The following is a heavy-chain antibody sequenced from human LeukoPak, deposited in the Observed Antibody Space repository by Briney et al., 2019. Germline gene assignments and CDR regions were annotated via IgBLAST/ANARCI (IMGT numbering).Heavy chain of an antibody. CDR1: GGSISSSSYY. CDR3: ARVGSGYSSAPVDS. J-gene: IGHJ4*02. D-gene: IGHD6-19*01. Sequence: TSETLSFTCTVSGGSISSSSYYWGWIRQPPGKWVEWIGSIYYSGSTYSNPSRISLSTISVENSMYQFILRLRSVTAADTAVYYCARVGSGYSSAPVDSWGQGTLVTVSS. CDR2: IYYSGST. V-gene: IGHV4-39*06.